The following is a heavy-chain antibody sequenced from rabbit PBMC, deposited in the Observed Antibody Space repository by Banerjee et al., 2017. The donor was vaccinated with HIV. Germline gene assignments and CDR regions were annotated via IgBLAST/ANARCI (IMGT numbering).Heavy chain of an antibody. CDR3: ARDINGDAWYFNL. Sequence: QSLEESGGGLVKPGASLTLTCTASGFSFSSGYDMCWVRQAPGKGLEWIACICADSSGSTSYASWAKGRFTISKTSSTTVTLQMTSLTAADTATYFCARDINGDAWYFNLWGPGTLVTVS. V-gene: IGHV1S40*01. D-gene: IGHD6-1*01. CDR2: ICADSSGST. CDR1: GFSFSSGYD. J-gene: IGHJ4*01.